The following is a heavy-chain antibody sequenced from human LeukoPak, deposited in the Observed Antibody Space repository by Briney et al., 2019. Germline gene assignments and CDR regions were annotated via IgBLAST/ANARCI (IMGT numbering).Heavy chain of an antibody. CDR1: GDSVSSNSAA. Sequence: SQTLSLTCVISGDSVSSNSAAWNWIRQSPSRGLEWLGRTYYRSKWYSYSAVSVKSRIIINPDTSKNQFSLQLNSVTPEDTAVYYCARRDSSSSPFFDYWGQGTLVTVSS. V-gene: IGHV6-1*01. CDR2: TYYRSKWYS. J-gene: IGHJ4*02. CDR3: ARRDSSSSPFFDY. D-gene: IGHD6-6*01.